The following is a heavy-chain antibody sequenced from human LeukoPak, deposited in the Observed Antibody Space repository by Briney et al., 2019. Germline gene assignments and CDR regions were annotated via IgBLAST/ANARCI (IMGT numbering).Heavy chain of an antibody. CDR3: ARRYYDILTGYNRDAFDI. J-gene: IGHJ3*02. D-gene: IGHD3-9*01. CDR2: IYYSGST. CDR1: GGSISSYY. V-gene: IGHV4-59*01. Sequence: SETLSLTCTVSGGSISSYYWSWIRQPPGKGLEWIGYIYYSGSTNYNPSLKSRVTISVDTSKNQFSLKLSSVTAADTAVYYCARRYYDILTGYNRDAFDIRGQGTMVTVSS.